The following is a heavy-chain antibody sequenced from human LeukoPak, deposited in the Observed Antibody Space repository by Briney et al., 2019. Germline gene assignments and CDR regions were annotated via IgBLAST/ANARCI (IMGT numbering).Heavy chain of an antibody. Sequence: PGGSLRLSCAASGFTFSSYAMSWVRQAPGKGLEWVSSITSSSRYIYYADSVKGRFTISRDNAKNSLYLQMNSLRAEDTAVYYCARGGRYDYVWGSYRYATIFDYWGQGTLVTVSS. CDR3: ARGGRYDYVWGSYRYATIFDY. J-gene: IGHJ4*02. CDR2: ITSSSRYI. D-gene: IGHD3-16*02. V-gene: IGHV3-21*01. CDR1: GFTFSSYA.